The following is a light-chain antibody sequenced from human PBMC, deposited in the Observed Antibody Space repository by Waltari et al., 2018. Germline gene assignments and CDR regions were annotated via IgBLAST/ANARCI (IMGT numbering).Light chain of an antibody. CDR1: RSDIVGYDY. CDR2: DVN. V-gene: IGLV2-14*03. CDR3: DSYASENSLL. J-gene: IGLJ2*01. Sequence: HSALSQPAPASGPPGQLITISSSGRRSDIVGYDYVSWYQQHPGKATKLLITDVNKGPSGVADHVSGSKSGFTASLTISRLQAEDEADYYCDSYASENSLLFGGGTKVTVL.